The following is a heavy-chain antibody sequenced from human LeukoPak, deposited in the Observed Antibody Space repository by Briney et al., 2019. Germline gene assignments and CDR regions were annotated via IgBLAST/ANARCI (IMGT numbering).Heavy chain of an antibody. CDR3: AKTGPVGATTDAFDI. D-gene: IGHD1-26*01. V-gene: IGHV3-11*04. CDR2: ISPSGTDI. CDR1: GFTFSDSY. J-gene: IGHJ3*02. Sequence: GGSLRLSCAVSGFTFSDSYMTWLRQAPGKGLESLSYISPSGTDISYADSVKGRFTISRDNSKNTLYLQMNSLRAEDTAVYYCAKTGPVGATTDAFDIWGQGTMVTVSS.